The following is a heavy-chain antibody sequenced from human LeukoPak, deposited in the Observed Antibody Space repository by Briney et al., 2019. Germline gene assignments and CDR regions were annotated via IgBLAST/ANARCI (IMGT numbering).Heavy chain of an antibody. CDR1: GYTFTAYY. CDR3: ARGDIVVVLAAIDYYYYGMDV. V-gene: IGHV1-2*06. Sequence: ASVKVSCKASGYTFTAYYIHWVRQAPGQGLEWMGRINPNSGGTSYAQKFQDRVTMTRDTSISTAYMELSRLRSDDTAVYYCARGDIVVVLAAIDYYYYGMDVWGQGTTVTVSS. D-gene: IGHD2-2*01. J-gene: IGHJ6*02. CDR2: INPNSGGT.